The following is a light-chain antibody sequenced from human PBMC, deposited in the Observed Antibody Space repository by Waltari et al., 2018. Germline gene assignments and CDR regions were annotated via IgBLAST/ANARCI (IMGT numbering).Light chain of an antibody. Sequence: DIQMTQSPASLSASVGHRVTITCRASQSISNWLAWYQQKPGKAPILLIYKASILKSGVPSRFSGSGSGTQFTLTISSLQPGDFATYYCQQYNTYSSFGQGTKLEI. CDR2: KAS. CDR1: QSISNW. J-gene: IGKJ2*01. V-gene: IGKV1-5*03. CDR3: QQYNTYSS.